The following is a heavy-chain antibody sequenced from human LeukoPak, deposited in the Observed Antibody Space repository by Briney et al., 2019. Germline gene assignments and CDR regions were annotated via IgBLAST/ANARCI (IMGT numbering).Heavy chain of an antibody. D-gene: IGHD5-24*01. J-gene: IGHJ3*02. CDR3: ARALWLQASYDAFDI. CDR2: ISDTGRT. Sequence: SETLSLTCTVSAGSITGYYWTWIRQPAGKGLEWIGRISDTGRTYYNPSLESRVTISVDTSKNQFSLKLSSVTAADTAVYYCARALWLQASYDAFDIWGQGTMVTVSS. CDR1: AGSITGYY. V-gene: IGHV4-4*07.